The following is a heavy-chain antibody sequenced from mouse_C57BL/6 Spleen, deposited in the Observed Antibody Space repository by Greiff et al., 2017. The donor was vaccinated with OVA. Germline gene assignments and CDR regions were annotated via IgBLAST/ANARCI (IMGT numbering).Heavy chain of an antibody. CDR3: ARGIYYDYDGSFYAMDY. CDR1: GYTFTDYN. Sequence: EVQLQQSGPELVKPGASVKMSCKASGYTFTDYNMHWVKQSHGKSLEWIGYINPNNGGTSYNQKFKGKATLTVNKSSSTAYMELRSLTSEDSAVYYCARGIYYDYDGSFYAMDYWGQGTSVTVSS. D-gene: IGHD2-4*01. V-gene: IGHV1-22*01. J-gene: IGHJ4*01. CDR2: INPNNGGT.